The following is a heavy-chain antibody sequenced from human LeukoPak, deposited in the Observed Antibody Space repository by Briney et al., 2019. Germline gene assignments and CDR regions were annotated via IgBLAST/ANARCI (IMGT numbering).Heavy chain of an antibody. V-gene: IGHV3-48*03. CDR3: ARVPWGSYRSSSYYYYYMDV. CDR1: GFNLRTYE. Sequence: GGSLRLACEASGFNLRTYEMSWVRQAPGKGLEWVSYISSSGSTIYYADSVKGRFTISRDNAKNSLYLQMNSLRAEDTAVYYCARVPWGSYRSSSYYYYYMDVWGKGTTVTISS. D-gene: IGHD3-16*02. CDR2: ISSSGSTI. J-gene: IGHJ6*03.